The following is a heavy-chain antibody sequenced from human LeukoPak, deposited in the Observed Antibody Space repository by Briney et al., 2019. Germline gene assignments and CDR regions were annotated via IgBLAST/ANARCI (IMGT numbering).Heavy chain of an antibody. CDR1: GFTFSSYS. CDR3: ASELVPLGY. CDR2: ISSSSSYI. V-gene: IGHV3-21*01. Sequence: GGSLRLSCAASGFTFSSYSMNWVRQAPGRGLEWVSSISSSSSYIYYADSVKGRFTISRDNAKNSLYLQMNSLRAEDTAVYYCASELVPLGYWGQGTLVTVSS. D-gene: IGHD6-6*01. J-gene: IGHJ4*02.